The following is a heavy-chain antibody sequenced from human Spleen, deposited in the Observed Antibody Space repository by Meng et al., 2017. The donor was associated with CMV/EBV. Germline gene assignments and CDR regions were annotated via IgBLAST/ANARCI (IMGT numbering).Heavy chain of an antibody. CDR2: ISGSSGRT. V-gene: IGHV3-23*01. CDR3: ARVGYSSSSWYYYGMDV. Sequence: GESLKISCAASGFTFSSYAMSWVRQAPGKGLEWVSTISGSSGRTHYTDSVKGRFTISRDNSKNTLYLQMNSLRAEDTAVYYCARVGYSSSSWYYYGMDVWGQGTTVTVSS. CDR1: GFTFSSYA. J-gene: IGHJ6*02. D-gene: IGHD6-6*01.